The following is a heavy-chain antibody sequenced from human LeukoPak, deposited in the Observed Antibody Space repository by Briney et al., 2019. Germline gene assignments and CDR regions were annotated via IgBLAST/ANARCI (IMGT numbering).Heavy chain of an antibody. CDR2: ISPNSGVT. V-gene: IGHV1-2*02. CDR3: ARGPGSGWGWGAPYWFDP. D-gene: IGHD6-19*01. CDR1: RYTFTGYY. J-gene: IGHJ5*02. Sequence: GASLKVSCKASRYTFTGYYIHWVRQAPGQSREWIGWISPNSGVTNYAQKFQGRVTMTRATPISTAYMELSRLSSDDTAGYYCARGPGSGWGWGAPYWFDPWGEGSLVTVSS.